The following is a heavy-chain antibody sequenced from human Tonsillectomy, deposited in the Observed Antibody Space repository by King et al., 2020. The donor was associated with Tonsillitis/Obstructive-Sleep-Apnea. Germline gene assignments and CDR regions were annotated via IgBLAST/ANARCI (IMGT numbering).Heavy chain of an antibody. CDR3: ARGYYDFWSGYSAAYYGMDV. J-gene: IGHJ6*02. CDR2: IYYSGST. CDR1: GGSISSYY. V-gene: IGHV4-59*01. Sequence: VQLQESGPGLVKPSETLSLTCTVSGGSISSYYWSWIRQPPGKGLEWIGYIYYSGSTNYNPSLKSRVTISVDTSKNQFSLKLSSVTAADTAVYYCARGYYDFWSGYSAAYYGMDVCGQGTTVTVSS. D-gene: IGHD3-3*01.